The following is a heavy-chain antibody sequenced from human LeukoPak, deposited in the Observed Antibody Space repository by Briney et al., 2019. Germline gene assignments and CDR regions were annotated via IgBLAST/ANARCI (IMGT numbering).Heavy chain of an antibody. J-gene: IGHJ4*02. V-gene: IGHV3-73*01. CDR3: TRPVGDRDY. Sequence: GGSLRLSCAASGFTFSGSAMHWVRQASGKGLEWVGRIRSKANSYATAYAASVKGRFTIPRDDSKNTAYLQMNSLKTEDTAVYYCTRPVGDRDYWGQGTLVTVSS. CDR1: GFTFSGSA. D-gene: IGHD3-16*01. CDR2: IRSKANSYAT.